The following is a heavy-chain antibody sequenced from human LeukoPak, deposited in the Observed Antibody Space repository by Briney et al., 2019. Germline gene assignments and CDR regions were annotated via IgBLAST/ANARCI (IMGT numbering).Heavy chain of an antibody. J-gene: IGHJ4*02. Sequence: GGSLRLSCVASGFTFSNYAMSWIRQAPGKGLEWVSTIRNNDDGTYYADSVKGRFTISRDNSKNTLYLQMNSLRAEDTAVYYCARGGANWNYEGYLGDYWGQGTLVTVSS. CDR3: ARGGANWNYEGYLGDY. D-gene: IGHD1-7*01. V-gene: IGHV3-23*01. CDR1: GFTFSNYA. CDR2: IRNNDDGT.